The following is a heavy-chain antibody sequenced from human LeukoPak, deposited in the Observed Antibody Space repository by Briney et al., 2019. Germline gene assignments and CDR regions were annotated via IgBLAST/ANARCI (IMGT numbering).Heavy chain of an antibody. J-gene: IGHJ5*02. CDR3: ARHHFTMVRGVIPPFDP. V-gene: IGHV4-39*01. Sequence: SETLSLTCTVSGGSISSSSYYWGWIRQPPGKGLEWIGSIYYSGSTNYNPSLKSRVTISVDTSKNQFSLKLSSVTAADTAVYYCARHHFTMVRGVIPPFDPWGQGTLVTVSS. CDR1: GGSISSSSYY. D-gene: IGHD3-10*01. CDR2: IYYSGST.